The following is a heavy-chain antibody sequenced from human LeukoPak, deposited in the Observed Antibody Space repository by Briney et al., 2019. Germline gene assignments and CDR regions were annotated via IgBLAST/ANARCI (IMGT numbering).Heavy chain of an antibody. V-gene: IGHV4-39*07. Sequence: SETLSLTCTVSGGSISSSSYYWGWIRQPPGKGLEWIGSIYHSGRTYYNPSLKSRVTISVDTSKNQVSLILTSVTSADPAVYYCARPYSSSNANFGYWGQGTLVSHSS. D-gene: IGHD6-13*01. CDR3: ARPYSSSNANFGY. J-gene: IGHJ4*02. CDR1: GGSISSSSYY. CDR2: IYHSGRT.